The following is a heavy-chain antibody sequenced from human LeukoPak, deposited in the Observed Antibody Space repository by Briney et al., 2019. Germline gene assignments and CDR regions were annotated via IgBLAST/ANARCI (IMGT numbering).Heavy chain of an antibody. D-gene: IGHD6-13*01. Sequence: GSSVKVSCKASGGTFSSYAISWVRQAPGQGLEWMGGIIPIFGTANYAQKFQGRVTITTDESTSTAYMGLSSLRSEDTAVYYCARGSVPYSSSWYYYYMDVWGKGTTVTVSS. CDR3: ARGSVPYSSSWYYYYMDV. CDR2: IIPIFGTA. J-gene: IGHJ6*03. CDR1: GGTFSSYA. V-gene: IGHV1-69*05.